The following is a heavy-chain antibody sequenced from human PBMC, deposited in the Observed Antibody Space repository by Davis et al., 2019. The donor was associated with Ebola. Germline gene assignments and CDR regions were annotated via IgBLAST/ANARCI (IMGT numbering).Heavy chain of an antibody. CDR2: INPSGGGT. D-gene: IGHD2-2*01. CDR1: GYTFTTYY. J-gene: IGHJ4*02. V-gene: IGHV1-46*01. Sequence: ASVKVSCKASGYTFTTYYMNWVRQAPGQGLEWMGIINPSGGGTGYAQKFQGRVSMTRDTSTSTVYMELSSLTSEDTAVYYCARGPESCRSFSYPYYFDSWGQGTLVAVSS. CDR3: ARGPESCRSFSYPYYFDS.